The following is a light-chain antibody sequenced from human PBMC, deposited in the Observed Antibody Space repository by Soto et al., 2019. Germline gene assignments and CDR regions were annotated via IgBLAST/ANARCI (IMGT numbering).Light chain of an antibody. Sequence: QSVLTQPPSASGSPGQSVTISCTGTSSDVGGYKFVSWYQQHPGKAPKLMIYEVSKRPSGVPDRFSGSKSGNTASLTVSGLQAEDEADYYCSSYADRNNVVFGGGTKLTVL. CDR3: SSYADRNNVV. CDR1: SSDVGGYKF. V-gene: IGLV2-8*01. CDR2: EVS. J-gene: IGLJ2*01.